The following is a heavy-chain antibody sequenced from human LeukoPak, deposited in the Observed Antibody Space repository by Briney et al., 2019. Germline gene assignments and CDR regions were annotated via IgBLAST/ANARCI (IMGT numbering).Heavy chain of an antibody. J-gene: IGHJ6*02. Sequence: SETLSLPRTVSGGSISSSSYYWGWIRQPPGKGLEWIGSIYYSGSTYYNPSLKSRVTISVDTSKNQFSLKLSSVTAADTAVYYCARELRYFDWLLSPYYYYYGMDVWGQGTTVTVSS. CDR2: IYYSGST. CDR1: GGSISSSSYY. D-gene: IGHD3-9*01. V-gene: IGHV4-39*01. CDR3: ARELRYFDWLLSPYYYYYGMDV.